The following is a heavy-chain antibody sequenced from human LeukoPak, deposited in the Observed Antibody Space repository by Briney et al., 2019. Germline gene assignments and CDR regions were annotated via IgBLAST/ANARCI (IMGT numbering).Heavy chain of an antibody. CDR3: AKYLSAKGPPYALDV. J-gene: IGHJ6*02. CDR1: EFTFSSYA. D-gene: IGHD3-16*01. CDR2: IISSGDYT. Sequence: PGGSLRLSCAASEFTFSSYAMQWVRQAPGKGLEWVSGIISSGDYTFYSDSVKGRFTISRDNSKNTLYLQMNRLRAEDTAVYYCAKYLSAKGPPYALDVWGQGTTVSVSS. V-gene: IGHV3-23*01.